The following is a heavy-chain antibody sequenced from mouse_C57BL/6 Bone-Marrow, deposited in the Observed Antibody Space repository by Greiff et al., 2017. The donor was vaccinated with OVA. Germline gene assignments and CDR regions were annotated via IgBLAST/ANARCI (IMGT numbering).Heavy chain of an antibody. CDR3: ARRYYGSSWYFDV. Sequence: VKQRPGQGLEWLGDIYPGSGSTNYNEKFKSKATLTVDTSSSTAYMQLSSLTSEDSAVYYCARRYYGSSWYFDVWGTGTTVTVSS. V-gene: IGHV1-55*01. CDR2: IYPGSGST. J-gene: IGHJ1*03. D-gene: IGHD1-1*01.